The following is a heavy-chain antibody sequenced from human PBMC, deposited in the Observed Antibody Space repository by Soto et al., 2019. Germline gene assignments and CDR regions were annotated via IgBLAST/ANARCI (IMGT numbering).Heavy chain of an antibody. CDR2: VNPSGGHT. D-gene: IGHD2-21*02. CDR3: ARGGHVVVVTAALDY. Sequence: QVQLMQSGAEVKKPGASVKVSCKASGDTFTDYYIHWVRQAPGQGLEWMGTVNPSGGHTTYAQHFLGRVTMTRKTSTSTLYMERTSLTSDDTAIYYWARGGHVVVVTAALDYWGQGTLVTVSS. J-gene: IGHJ4*02. V-gene: IGHV1-46*01. CDR1: GDTFTDYY.